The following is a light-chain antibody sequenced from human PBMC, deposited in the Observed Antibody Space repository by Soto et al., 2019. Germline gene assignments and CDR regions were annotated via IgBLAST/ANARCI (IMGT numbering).Light chain of an antibody. CDR1: QRITNRS. V-gene: IGKV3-15*01. J-gene: IGKJ1*01. CDR3: QQYNNWPWT. Sequence: EIVLTHSPGTLSLSPWERATLSCRASQRITNRSLGWYQQKPGQAPRLLIYDASTRATGIPARFSGSGSGTEFTLTISSLQSEDFAVYYCQQYNNWPWTFGQGTKVDIK. CDR2: DAS.